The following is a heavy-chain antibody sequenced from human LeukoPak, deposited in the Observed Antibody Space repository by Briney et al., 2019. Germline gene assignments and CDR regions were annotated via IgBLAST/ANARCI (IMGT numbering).Heavy chain of an antibody. CDR1: GYTFT. D-gene: IGHD3-22*01. Sequence: GASVKVSCKASGYTFTIHWVRQAPGQGLEWMGIINPSGGSTSYAQKFQRRVTMTRDTSTSTVYMELSSLRSEDTAVYYCARDGHRRYYYESSDYRFDYWGQGTLVTVSS. CDR2: INPSGGST. CDR3: ARDGHRRYYYESSDYRFDY. V-gene: IGHV1-46*01. J-gene: IGHJ4*02.